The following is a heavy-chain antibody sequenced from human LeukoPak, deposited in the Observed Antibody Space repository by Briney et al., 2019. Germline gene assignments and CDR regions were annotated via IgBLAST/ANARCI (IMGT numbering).Heavy chain of an antibody. CDR1: GFTFSSYS. CDR3: ARDAGYCSGGSCFWDAFDI. Sequence: GGSLRLSCAASGFTFSSYSMNWVRQAPGKGLEWVSYISSSSSTIYYADSVKGRFTISRDNAKNSLYLQMNSLRAEDTAMYYCARDAGYCSGGSCFWDAFDIWGQGTMVTVSS. V-gene: IGHV3-48*04. CDR2: ISSSSSTI. D-gene: IGHD2-15*01. J-gene: IGHJ3*02.